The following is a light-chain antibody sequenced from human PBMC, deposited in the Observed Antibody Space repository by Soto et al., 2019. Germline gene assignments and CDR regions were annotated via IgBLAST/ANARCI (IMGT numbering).Light chain of an antibody. CDR3: QQYETFSGT. V-gene: IGKV1-5*03. J-gene: IGKJ1*01. CDR1: QSISVW. CDR2: KAS. Sequence: DIQMTQSPSTLSASVGDRVTITCRASQSISVWLAWYQQKAGKAPNLLIYKASRLESGVPSRFSGSGSETEFTLTISGLQPGDSATYYCQQYETFSGTFGPGTKVDNK.